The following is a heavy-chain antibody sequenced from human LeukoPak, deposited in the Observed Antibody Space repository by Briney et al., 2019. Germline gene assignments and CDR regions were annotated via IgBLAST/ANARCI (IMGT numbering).Heavy chain of an antibody. CDR3: ARFDGKNNVAGTDNWVY. V-gene: IGHV5-51*01. J-gene: IGHJ4*02. D-gene: IGHD2/OR15-2a*01. CDR2: IYPGDSET. Sequence: GESLKISCKGSGYSFTTYWIGWVRQMPGKGLEWMGIIYPGDSETRYSPSFQGQVTISADKSITTAYLQQSSLKASDTAMYYCARFDGKNNVAGTDNWVYWGQGTLVTVSS. CDR1: GYSFTTYW.